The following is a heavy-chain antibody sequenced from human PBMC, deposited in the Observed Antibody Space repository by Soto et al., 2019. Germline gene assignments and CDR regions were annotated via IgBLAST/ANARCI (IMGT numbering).Heavy chain of an antibody. CDR1: GFTFSTYW. V-gene: IGHV3-74*01. Sequence: EVPLVESGGGLVQPGGSLRLSCTASGFTFSTYWMYWVRQAPGKGLVWVSRTNSDGSDTSYADSMKGRFTISRDNAKNTLYLQMNSLRAEDTAVYYCARDRGWSLFDYWGQGTLVTVSS. J-gene: IGHJ4*02. CDR3: ARDRGWSLFDY. CDR2: TNSDGSDT. D-gene: IGHD6-19*01.